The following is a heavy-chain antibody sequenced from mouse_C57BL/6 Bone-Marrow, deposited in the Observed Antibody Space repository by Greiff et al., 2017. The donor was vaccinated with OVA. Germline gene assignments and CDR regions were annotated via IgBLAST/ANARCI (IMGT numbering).Heavy chain of an antibody. D-gene: IGHD2-4*01. Sequence: QVQLQQPGAELVMPGASVKLSCKASGYTFTSYWMHWVKQRPGQGLEWIGAIDPSDSYPNYNQKFKGKSTLTVDKSSSTAYMQLSSMTSEDSAVYDCAISTMITTRYFDYWGQGTTLTVSS. CDR3: AISTMITTRYFDY. CDR2: IDPSDSYP. CDR1: GYTFTSYW. V-gene: IGHV1-69*01. J-gene: IGHJ2*01.